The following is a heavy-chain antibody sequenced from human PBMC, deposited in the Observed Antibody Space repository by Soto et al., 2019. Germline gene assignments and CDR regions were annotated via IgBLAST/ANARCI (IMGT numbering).Heavy chain of an antibody. V-gene: IGHV3-23*01. CDR2: IKGSGRRT. Sequence: EVQLLESGGGLVQPGGSLRLSCAASGFTFSSYAMTWVRQAPGKGLEWVSSIKGSGRRTYYADSVKGRFTVSRDNSKNTLYLQLNSMRAEDTAVYYCAKGGSYYVFCVDCWGQGTLVTVSS. D-gene: IGHD3-3*01. J-gene: IGHJ4*02. CDR3: AKGGSYYVFCVDC. CDR1: GFTFSSYA.